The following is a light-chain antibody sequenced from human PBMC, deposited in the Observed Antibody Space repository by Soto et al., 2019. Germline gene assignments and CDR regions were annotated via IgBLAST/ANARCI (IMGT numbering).Light chain of an antibody. CDR2: EVS. CDR1: SSDVGGYNY. Sequence: QSVLALPASVSGSPGQSIASSCTGTSSDVGGYNYVSWYQQHPGKAPKLMIYEVSNRPSGVSNRFSGSKSGNTASLTISGLQAEDEADYYCSSYTSSSTLNVFGTGTKVTVL. J-gene: IGLJ1*01. V-gene: IGLV2-14*01. CDR3: SSYTSSSTLNV.